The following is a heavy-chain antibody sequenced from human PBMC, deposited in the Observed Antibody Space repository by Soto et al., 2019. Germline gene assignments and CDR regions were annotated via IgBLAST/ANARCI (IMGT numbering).Heavy chain of an antibody. Sequence: ASVKVSCKASGYTFTSYYMHWVRQAPGQGLEWMGIINPSGGSTSYAQRFQGRVTMTRDTSTSTVYMELSSLRSEDTAVYYCARGTDYDFWSGPYYHYVMDVRGQGTTVTVSS. V-gene: IGHV1-46*01. CDR3: ARGTDYDFWSGPYYHYVMDV. CDR2: INPSGGST. CDR1: GYTFTSYY. D-gene: IGHD3-3*01. J-gene: IGHJ6*02.